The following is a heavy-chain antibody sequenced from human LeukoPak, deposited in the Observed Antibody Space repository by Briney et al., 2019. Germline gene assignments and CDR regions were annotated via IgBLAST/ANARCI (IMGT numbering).Heavy chain of an antibody. J-gene: IGHJ4*02. V-gene: IGHV3-23*01. CDR3: AKDSQHYDFWSGYYLLDY. D-gene: IGHD3-3*01. Sequence: GGSLRLSCAASGFTFSSYAMSWVRQAPGKGLEWVSAISGSGGSTYYADSVKGRFTISRDNSKNTLYLQMNSLRAEDTAVYYCAKDSQHYDFWSGYYLLDYWGQGTLVTVSS. CDR1: GFTFSSYA. CDR2: ISGSGGST.